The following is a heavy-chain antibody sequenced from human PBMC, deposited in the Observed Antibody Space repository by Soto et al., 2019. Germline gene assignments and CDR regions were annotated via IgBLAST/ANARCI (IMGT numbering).Heavy chain of an antibody. CDR1: GGSISSGGYY. Sequence: SETLSLTCTVSGGSISSGGYYWSWIRQHPGKGLEWIGYIYYSGSTSYNPSLKSRVTISVDTSKNQFSLKLSSVTAADTAVYYCARGSTYDSSGYYYANWFDPWGQGTLVT. CDR2: IYYSGST. V-gene: IGHV4-31*03. CDR3: ARGSTYDSSGYYYANWFDP. D-gene: IGHD3-22*01. J-gene: IGHJ5*02.